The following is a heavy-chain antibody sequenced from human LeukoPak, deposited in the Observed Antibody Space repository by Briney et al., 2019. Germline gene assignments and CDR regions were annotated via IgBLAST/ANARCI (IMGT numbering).Heavy chain of an antibody. D-gene: IGHD5-24*01. CDR3: AISGDGHNYFDD. V-gene: IGHV3-74*01. J-gene: IGHJ4*02. Sequence: PGGSLRLSCAASGFTFSNAWMSWVRQAPGKGLVWVSRINSDGGSTNYADSVKGRFTISRDNAKNTLFLQMNSLRAEDTAVYYCAISGDGHNYFDDWGQGTLVAVSS. CDR1: GFTFSNAW. CDR2: INSDGGST.